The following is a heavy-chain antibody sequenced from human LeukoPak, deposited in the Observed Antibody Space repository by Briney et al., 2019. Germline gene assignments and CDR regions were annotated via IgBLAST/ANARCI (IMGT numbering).Heavy chain of an antibody. Sequence: GESLKISCKGSGYSFSNYWIGWVRQMPGKGLECMGIIYPGDSDTRYSPSFQGQVTISADKSISTAYLQWTSLKASDTAMYYCVRQFDSGWYGSFDYRGQGTLVTVSS. CDR3: VRQFDSGWYGSFDY. V-gene: IGHV5-51*01. J-gene: IGHJ4*02. CDR1: GYSFSNYW. CDR2: IYPGDSDT. D-gene: IGHD6-19*01.